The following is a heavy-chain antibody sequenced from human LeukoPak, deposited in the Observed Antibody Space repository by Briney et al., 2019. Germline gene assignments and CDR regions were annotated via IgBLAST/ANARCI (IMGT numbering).Heavy chain of an antibody. CDR1: GGSIDITNY. V-gene: IGHV4-4*02. CDR2: INHSGST. Sequence: RASGTLSLTCGVSGGSIDITNYWSWVRQAPGKGLEWIGEINHSGSTNYNPSLKSRVTISVDTSKNQFSLKLSSVTAADTAVYYCARARVVVVPVAIFGMAGTYYFDYWGQGTLVTVSS. D-gene: IGHD2-2*02. CDR3: ARARVVVVPVAIFGMAGTYYFDY. J-gene: IGHJ4*02.